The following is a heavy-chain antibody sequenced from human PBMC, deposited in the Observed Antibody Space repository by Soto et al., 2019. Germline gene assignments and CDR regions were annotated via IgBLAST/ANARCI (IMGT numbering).Heavy chain of an antibody. Sequence: GASVKVSCKASGYTFTSYGISWVRQAPGQGLEWMGWISAYNGNTNYAQKLQGRVTMTTDTSTSTAYMELRSLRSDDTAVYYCARDLIRGYIAVADHYGMAVWGQGTTVTVSS. CDR1: GYTFTSYG. J-gene: IGHJ6*02. CDR3: ARDLIRGYIAVADHYGMAV. CDR2: ISAYNGNT. D-gene: IGHD6-19*01. V-gene: IGHV1-18*01.